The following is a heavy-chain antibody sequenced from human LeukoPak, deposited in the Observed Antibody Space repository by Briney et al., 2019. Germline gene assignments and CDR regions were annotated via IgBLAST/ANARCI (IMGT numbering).Heavy chain of an antibody. CDR1: GFTFSGFA. V-gene: IGHV3-23*01. CDR2: ISGSGDNT. D-gene: IGHD1-26*01. CDR3: AKMKGHPLPKYYMDV. J-gene: IGHJ6*01. Sequence: GGSLLLSCAASGFTFSGFAMCWVRRPPGKGLEWVSGISGSGDNTLYADSVKGRFTISRDNSKNTLYLEMNSLRAEDTAIYYCAKMKGHPLPKYYMDVWGQGTTVTVSS.